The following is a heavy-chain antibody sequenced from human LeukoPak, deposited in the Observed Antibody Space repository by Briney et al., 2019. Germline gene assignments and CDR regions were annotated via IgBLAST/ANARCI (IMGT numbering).Heavy chain of an antibody. CDR2: FSSSSSYI. CDR3: ARDSGVGPCLFCSGFDI. V-gene: IGHV3-21*01. J-gene: IGHJ3*02. CDR1: GFTLSSYS. D-gene: IGHD1-26*01. Sequence: EGSLRLSCAASGFTLSSYSMNWVRQAPGKGLEWVSSFSSSSSYIYFADSVKGRFTISRDNAKKLLFLQMNSLRAEDTAVYYCARDSGVGPCLFCSGFDIWGQGTMVTVSS.